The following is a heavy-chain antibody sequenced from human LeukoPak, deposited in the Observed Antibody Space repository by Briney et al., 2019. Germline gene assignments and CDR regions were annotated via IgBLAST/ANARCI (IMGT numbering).Heavy chain of an antibody. J-gene: IGHJ5*02. CDR3: ARGPSSGWYEPVAYWFDP. Sequence: ASVKVSCKASGGTFSSYAISWVRQAPGQGLEWMGGIIPIFGTANYAQKFQGRVTITTDESTSTAYMELSSLRSEDTAVYYCARGPSSGWYEPVAYWFDPWGQGTLVTVSS. V-gene: IGHV1-69*05. CDR1: GGTFSSYA. CDR2: IIPIFGTA. D-gene: IGHD6-19*01.